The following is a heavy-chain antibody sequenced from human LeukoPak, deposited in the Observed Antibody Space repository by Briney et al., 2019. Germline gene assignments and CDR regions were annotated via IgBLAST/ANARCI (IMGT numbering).Heavy chain of an antibody. V-gene: IGHV1-46*01. CDR1: GYTFTSYY. CDR3: ARGRYRAGGKTNTIYYYGMDV. J-gene: IGHJ6*02. CDR2: INPSGGST. Sequence: ASVKVSCKASGYTFTSYYMHWVRQAPGQGLEWMGIINPSGGSTSYAQKFQGRVTMTRDTSTSTVYMELSSVTAADTAVYYCARGRYRAGGKTNTIYYYGMDVWGQGTTVTVSS. D-gene: IGHD3-16*01.